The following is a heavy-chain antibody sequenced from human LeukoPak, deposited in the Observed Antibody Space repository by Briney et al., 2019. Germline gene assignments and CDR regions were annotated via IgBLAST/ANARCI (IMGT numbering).Heavy chain of an antibody. CDR1: GFTFSTYA. Sequence: GGSLRLSCAASGFTFSTYAMSWVRQAPGKGLEWVAVISATSGTKYYADSVKGRFSISRDNAKNSLYLQMNSLKTEDTAVYYCTTGSPLRYFDWLSYAFDIWGQGTMVTVSS. CDR3: TTGSPLRYFDWLSYAFDI. J-gene: IGHJ3*02. D-gene: IGHD3-9*01. V-gene: IGHV3-23*01. CDR2: ISATSGTK.